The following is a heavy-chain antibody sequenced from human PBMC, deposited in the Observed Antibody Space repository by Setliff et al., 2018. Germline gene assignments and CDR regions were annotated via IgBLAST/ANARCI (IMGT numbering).Heavy chain of an antibody. CDR3: ARDTTLAMVRGGTYYYSYMDV. CDR2: ISSSSGTI. Sequence: GGSLRLSCAASGFTPTNYDRNRNGMAWVRQAPGKGLEWVSYISSSSGTIYYADSVKGRFTISRDNGKNSLYLQLNSLRADDTAVYYCARDTTLAMVRGGTYYYSYMDVWGKGTTVTVSS. J-gene: IGHJ6*03. V-gene: IGHV3-48*01. D-gene: IGHD3-10*01. CDR1: GFTPTNYDRNRNG.